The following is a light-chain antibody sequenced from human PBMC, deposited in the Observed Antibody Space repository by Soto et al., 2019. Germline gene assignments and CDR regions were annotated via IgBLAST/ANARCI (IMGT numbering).Light chain of an antibody. CDR2: GAS. CDR1: QSVGTW. V-gene: IGKV1-5*01. Sequence: DIQITQYPATLSSYIVDIVTITCRASQSVGTWVAWYQQKPGKAPKLLIYGASNLESGVPSRFSGSGSGTEFTLTITTLQPDDFATYFCQHYRRNTWSFGPGTKVDIK. CDR3: QHYRRNTWS. J-gene: IGKJ1*01.